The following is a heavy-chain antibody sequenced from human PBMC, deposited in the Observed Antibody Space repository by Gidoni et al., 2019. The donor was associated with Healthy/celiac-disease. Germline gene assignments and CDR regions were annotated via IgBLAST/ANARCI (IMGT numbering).Heavy chain of an antibody. J-gene: IGHJ3*02. Sequence: QVQLVQSGAGGKKPEDSVKVYCKASGGTFSSYAISWVRQAPGQGLEWMGGIIPTFGTANYAQKFQGSVTITADESTSTAYMELSSLRSDDTAVYYCARSDFWSGSGAFDIWGQGTMVTVSS. CDR2: IIPTFGTA. D-gene: IGHD3-3*01. CDR1: GGTFSSYA. V-gene: IGHV1-69*01. CDR3: ARSDFWSGSGAFDI.